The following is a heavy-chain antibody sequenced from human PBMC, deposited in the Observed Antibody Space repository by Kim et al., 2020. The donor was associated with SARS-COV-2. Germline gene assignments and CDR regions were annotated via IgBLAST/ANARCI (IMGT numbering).Heavy chain of an antibody. D-gene: IGHD5-18*01. V-gene: IGHV4-30-2*04. Sequence: NTSLNSRVTISVDPSKNQFSLKLSSVTAADTAVYYCARDAAMVKGDAFDIWGQGTMVTVSS. J-gene: IGHJ3*02. CDR3: ARDAAMVKGDAFDI.